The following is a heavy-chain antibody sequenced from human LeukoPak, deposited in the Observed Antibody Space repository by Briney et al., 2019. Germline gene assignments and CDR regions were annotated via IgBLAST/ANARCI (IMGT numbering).Heavy chain of an antibody. CDR2: INPNSGGT. J-gene: IGHJ4*02. CDR3: ARVSEYSSGWHPFDY. V-gene: IGHV1-2*02. D-gene: IGHD6-19*01. CDR1: GYTFTGYY. Sequence: ASVKVSCKASGYTFTGYYMHWVRQAPGQGLEWMGWINPNSGGTNYAQKFQGRVTITTDESTSTAYMELSSLRSEDTAVYYCARVSEYSSGWHPFDYWGQGTLVTVSS.